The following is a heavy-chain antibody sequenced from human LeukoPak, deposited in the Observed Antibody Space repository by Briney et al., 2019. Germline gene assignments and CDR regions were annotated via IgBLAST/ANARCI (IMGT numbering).Heavy chain of an antibody. CDR1: EFIVSINY. V-gene: IGHV3-53*01. CDR2: IYSRGDT. J-gene: IGHJ6*03. D-gene: IGHD3-9*01. Sequence: PGGSLRLSCAASEFIVSINYMTWVRQAPGKGLEWVSLIYSRGDTSYADSVKGRFTISRDNAKNTLYLQMNILRAEDTAVYYCATTYWLPHYYYCMDVWGKGTTVTVSS. CDR3: ATTYWLPHYYYCMDV.